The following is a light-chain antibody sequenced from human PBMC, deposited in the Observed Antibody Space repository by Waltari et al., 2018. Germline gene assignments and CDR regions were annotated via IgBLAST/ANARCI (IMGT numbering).Light chain of an antibody. Sequence: ETVMTQSPATLSVSPGETATLSCRASQNVDSSLAWYQQRPGQPPRLLLSAASTRASGVPARFSGSGSGTEFTLTISSLQSEDVAVYYCQQYYSTRPLTFGGGTKVEIK. CDR1: QNVDSS. CDR2: AAS. J-gene: IGKJ4*01. V-gene: IGKV3-15*01. CDR3: QQYYSTRPLT.